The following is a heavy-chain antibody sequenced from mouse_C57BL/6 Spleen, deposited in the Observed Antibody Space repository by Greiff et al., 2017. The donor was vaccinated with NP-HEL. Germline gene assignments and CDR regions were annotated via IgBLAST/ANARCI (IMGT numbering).Heavy chain of an antibody. CDR2: ISSGSSTI. J-gene: IGHJ4*01. V-gene: IGHV5-17*01. D-gene: IGHD2-5*01. CDR1: GFTFSDYG. CDR3: AREEYYSNPYAMDY. Sequence: EVKLVESGGGLVKPGGSLKLSCAASGFTFSDYGMHWVRQAPEKGLEWVAYISSGSSTIYYADTVKGRFTISRDNAKNTLFLQMTSLRSEDTAMYYCAREEYYSNPYAMDYWGQGTSVTVSS.